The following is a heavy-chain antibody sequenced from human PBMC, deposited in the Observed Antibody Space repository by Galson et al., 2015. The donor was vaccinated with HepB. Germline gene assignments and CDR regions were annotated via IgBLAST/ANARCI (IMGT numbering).Heavy chain of an antibody. CDR1: GDTFNNHA. Sequence: SVKVSCKASGDTFNNHAISWVRQAPGQGLEWMGGIIPIFGSTHYAQKFQGRVTLTADESTNTAYMDLTSLRSEDTAVYFCARVVIPGTAASGVDCWGQGTLVTVSS. CDR3: ARVVIPGTAASGVDC. CDR2: IIPIFGST. V-gene: IGHV1-69*13. D-gene: IGHD6-13*01. J-gene: IGHJ4*02.